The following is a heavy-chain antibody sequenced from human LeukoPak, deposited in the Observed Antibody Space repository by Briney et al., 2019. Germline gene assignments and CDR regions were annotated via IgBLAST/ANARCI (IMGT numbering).Heavy chain of an antibody. D-gene: IGHD5-18*01. CDR2: IYHSGST. CDR1: GGSISSSNW. Sequence: PSGTLSLTCAVSGGSISSSNWWSWVRQPPGKGLEWIGEIYHSGSTNYNPSLKSRVTISVDTSKNQFSLKLSSVTAADTAVYYCARVGYSYGYRYFDLWGRGTLVTVSS. J-gene: IGHJ2*01. V-gene: IGHV4-4*02. CDR3: ARVGYSYGYRYFDL.